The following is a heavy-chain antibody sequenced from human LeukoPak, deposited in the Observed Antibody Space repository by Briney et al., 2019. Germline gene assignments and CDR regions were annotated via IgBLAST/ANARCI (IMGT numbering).Heavy chain of an antibody. CDR1: GFTFSSYW. CDR3: ARVGEGSRTPYYYHYYMDV. Sequence: PGGSLRLSCAASGFTFSSYWMSWVRQAPGKGLEWVANIKQDGSEEYYVDSLKGRFTISRDNAKNSLYLQMNSLRAEDTAAYYCARVGEGSRTPYYYHYYMDVWGKGTTVTVSS. D-gene: IGHD3-10*01. CDR2: IKQDGSEE. J-gene: IGHJ6*03. V-gene: IGHV3-7*01.